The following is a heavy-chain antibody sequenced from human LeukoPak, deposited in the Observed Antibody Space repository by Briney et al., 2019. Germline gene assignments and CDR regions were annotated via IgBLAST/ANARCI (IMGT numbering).Heavy chain of an antibody. D-gene: IGHD3-10*01. J-gene: IGHJ5*02. CDR2: INHSGST. Sequence: SETLSLTCAVYGGSFSGYYWSWIRQPPGKGLEWIGEINHSGSTNYNPSLKSRVTISVDTSKNQFSLKLSSVTAADTAVYYCARVPAAEVMVRGIDWFDPWGQGTLVTVSS. V-gene: IGHV4-34*01. CDR3: ARVPAAEVMVRGIDWFDP. CDR1: GGSFSGYY.